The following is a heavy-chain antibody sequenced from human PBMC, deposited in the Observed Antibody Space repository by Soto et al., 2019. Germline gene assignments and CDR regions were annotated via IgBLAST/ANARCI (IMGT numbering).Heavy chain of an antibody. CDR3: AKADDSGSPPAN. J-gene: IGHJ4*02. CDR2: ISGGGDNT. D-gene: IGHD1-26*01. V-gene: IGHV3-23*01. CDR1: GFTFSNYV. Sequence: GGSLRLSCAASGFTFSNYVMSWVRQGPVKGLEWVSIISGGGDNTDYADSVKGRFTISRDNSKNTLYLQMSSLRADDTAVYYCAKADDSGSPPANWGRGTLVTVSS.